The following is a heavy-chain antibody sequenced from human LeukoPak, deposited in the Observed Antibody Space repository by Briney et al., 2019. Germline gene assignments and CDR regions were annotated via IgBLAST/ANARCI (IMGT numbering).Heavy chain of an antibody. V-gene: IGHV4-4*08. CDR2: IYTSGTT. J-gene: IGHJ5*02. Sequence: SGTLSLTCTVSGGSISSYYWSWIRQPPGKGLEWIGYIYTSGTTNYNPSLKSRVTVSIDTSKNQFSLKLSSATAADTAVYYCAREGSSAYAWFDPWGQGTLVTVSS. CDR3: AREGSSAYAWFDP. CDR1: GGSISSYY. D-gene: IGHD3-22*01.